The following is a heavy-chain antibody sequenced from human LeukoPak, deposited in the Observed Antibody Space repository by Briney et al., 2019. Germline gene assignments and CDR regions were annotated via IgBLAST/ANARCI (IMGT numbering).Heavy chain of an antibody. CDR3: ARGDIRFEYHFDY. V-gene: IGHV1-2*02. Sequence: ASVKVSCKASGYTFTGYYMHWVRQAPGQGLEWMGWINPNSGGTNYAQKFQGRVTMTRDTSISTAYMELSRLRSDDTAVYYCARGDIRFEYHFDYWGQGTLVTVSS. CDR1: GYTFTGYY. CDR2: INPNSGGT. J-gene: IGHJ4*02. D-gene: IGHD5-12*01.